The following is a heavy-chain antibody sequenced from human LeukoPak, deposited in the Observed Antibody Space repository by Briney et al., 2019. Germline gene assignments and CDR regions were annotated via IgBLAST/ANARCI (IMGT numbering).Heavy chain of an antibody. V-gene: IGHV1-18*01. Sequence: ASVKVSCKASGYTFTSYGISWVRQAPGQGLEWMGWMSAYNGNTNYAQNVQGRLTMTTDTSTSTAYMELKSLRSDDTAVYYCARDRTSTVASPSDAFDIWGQGTMVTVSS. J-gene: IGHJ3*02. CDR1: GYTFTSYG. CDR2: MSAYNGNT. D-gene: IGHD4-11*01. CDR3: ARDRTSTVASPSDAFDI.